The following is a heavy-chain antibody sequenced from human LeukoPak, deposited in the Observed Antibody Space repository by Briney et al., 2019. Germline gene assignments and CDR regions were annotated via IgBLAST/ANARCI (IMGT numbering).Heavy chain of an antibody. Sequence: SETLSLTCTVSGGSISSSSSYWGWIRQPPGKGLEWIGTIHYSGSTHYNPSLKSRVTISVDTSKNQFSLKLSSVTAADTAVYYCASDRGGYATDYWGRGTLVTVSS. CDR3: ASDRGGYATDY. CDR1: GGSISSSSSY. D-gene: IGHD5-12*01. V-gene: IGHV4-39*01. J-gene: IGHJ4*02. CDR2: IHYSGST.